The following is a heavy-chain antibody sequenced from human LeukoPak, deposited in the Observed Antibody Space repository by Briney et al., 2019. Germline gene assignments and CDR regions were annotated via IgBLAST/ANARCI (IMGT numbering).Heavy chain of an antibody. CDR3: ARGYNSALDI. J-gene: IGHJ3*02. CDR1: GFTFSDYW. Sequence: GGSLRLSCAASGFTFSDYWMSWVRQAPGKGLEWVANIKQDGSEKYYVDSVKGRFTISRDNAKNSLFLQTNSLRAEDTAVYYCARGYNSALDIWGQGTMVTVSS. V-gene: IGHV3-7*01. D-gene: IGHD5-24*01. CDR2: IKQDGSEK.